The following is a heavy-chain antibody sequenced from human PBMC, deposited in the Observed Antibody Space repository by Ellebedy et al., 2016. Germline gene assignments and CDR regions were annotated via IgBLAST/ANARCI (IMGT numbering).Heavy chain of an antibody. CDR2: IYYSGST. D-gene: IGHD3-22*01. J-gene: IGHJ4*02. CDR3: ARGDYHESSGIRTAGDY. CDR1: GGSVSSGSFY. V-gene: IGHV4-61*01. Sequence: SETLSLTXTVSGGSVSSGSFYWSWIRQPPGKGLEWIGYIYYSGSTNYDPSLKSRVTISTDTSKSQVSLKLKSVTAADTAVYYCARGDYHESSGIRTAGDYWGRGTLVIVSS.